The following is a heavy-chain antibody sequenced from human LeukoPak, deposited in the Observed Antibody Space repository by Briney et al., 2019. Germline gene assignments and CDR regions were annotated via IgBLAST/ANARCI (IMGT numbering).Heavy chain of an antibody. V-gene: IGHV4-59*01. CDR1: GASMSSYY. J-gene: IGHJ4*02. CDR2: IYYSGST. D-gene: IGHD2-8*01. Sequence: SETLSLTCTVSGASMSSYYCGWIRQPPGKGLEWIAYIYYSGSTNYNPSLRSRVTISVDTSKNQFSLKLTSVTAADTALYSWARDGYGCIDYWGKGILLTVSS. CDR3: ARDGYGCIDY.